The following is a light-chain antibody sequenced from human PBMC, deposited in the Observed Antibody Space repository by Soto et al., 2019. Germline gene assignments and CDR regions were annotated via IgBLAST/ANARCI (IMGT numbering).Light chain of an antibody. J-gene: IGKJ1*01. CDR1: QSVGSN. V-gene: IGKV3-15*01. CDR3: QKYKNWWT. CDR2: GAS. Sequence: EIVMTQSPATLSVSPGERTTLSCRASQSVGSNLAWYQQIPGQAPRLLIYGASTRATGIPASFSGSGSKTEFTLNISSLRSEDFGVYCFQKYKNWWTFGHGTKLEIK.